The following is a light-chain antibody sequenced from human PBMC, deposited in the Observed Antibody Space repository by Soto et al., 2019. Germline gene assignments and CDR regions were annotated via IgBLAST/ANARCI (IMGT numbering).Light chain of an antibody. J-gene: IGLJ1*01. CDR1: KLGDKY. CDR2: QDS. Sequence: SYELTQPPSVSVSPGQTASITCSGDKLGDKYACWYQQKPGQSPVLVIYQDSKRPSGIPERFSGSNSGNTATLTISGTQAIDKADYHCQAWDSSTALYVFGTGTKVTVL. V-gene: IGLV3-1*01. CDR3: QAWDSSTALYV.